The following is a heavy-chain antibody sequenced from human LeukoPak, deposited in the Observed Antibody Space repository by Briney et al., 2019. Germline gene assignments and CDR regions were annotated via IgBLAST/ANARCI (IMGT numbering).Heavy chain of an antibody. CDR1: GYSFTSYW. V-gene: IGHV5-51*01. J-gene: IGHJ3*02. CDR3: ARRAYSSSWYDAFDI. CDR2: IYPGDSDT. D-gene: IGHD6-13*01. Sequence: GESLKISCKGSGYSFTSYWIGWVRQMPGKGLEWMGIIYPGDSDTRYSPSFQGQVTISVDKSISTAYLQWSSLKASDTAMYYCARRAYSSSWYDAFDIWGQGTMVTVSS.